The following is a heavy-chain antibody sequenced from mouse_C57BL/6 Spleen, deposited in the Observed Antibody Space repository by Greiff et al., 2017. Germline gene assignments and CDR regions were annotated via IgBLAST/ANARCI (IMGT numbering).Heavy chain of an antibody. Sequence: QVQLQQPGAELVMPGASVKLSCKASGYTFTSYWMHWVKQRPGQGLEWIGEIDPSGGYTNYNQKFKGKATLTVDKSSSTAYMQLSSLTSEDSAVXCCGRWGTRGMDYWGQGTSVTVSA. D-gene: IGHD3-3*01. CDR1: GYTFTSYW. CDR2: IDPSGGYT. J-gene: IGHJ4*01. CDR3: GRWGTRGMDY. V-gene: IGHV1-69*01.